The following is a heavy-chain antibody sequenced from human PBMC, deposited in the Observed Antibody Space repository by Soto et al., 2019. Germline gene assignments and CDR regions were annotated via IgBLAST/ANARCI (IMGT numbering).Heavy chain of an antibody. CDR1: GFTFSSCG. CDR2: ITGGYDST. J-gene: IGHJ4*02. CDR3: ARRHANGGDSFDY. V-gene: IGHV3-23*01. D-gene: IGHD2-21*02. Sequence: GGSLRLSCTASGFTFSSCGMGWVRQPPGKGLEWVSLITGGYDSTYYPNSVKGRFTISRDNSNNTLYLQMNSLRAEDTAVYYCARRHANGGDSFDYWGQGSLVTVSS.